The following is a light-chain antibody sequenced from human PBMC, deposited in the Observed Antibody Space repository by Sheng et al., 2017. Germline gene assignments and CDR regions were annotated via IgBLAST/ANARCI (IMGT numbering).Light chain of an antibody. Sequence: DTVMTQSPATLSVSPGERATLSCRASRSVGGDLAWYQLTPGQAPRLLIYDASTRATNIPARFSGSGSGTEFTLTISSLQSEDFAIYYCQQYKNWPSTLTFGLRDQGGNQT. V-gene: IGKV3-15*01. J-gene: IGKJ1*01. CDR1: RSVGGD. CDR2: DAS. CDR3: QQYKNWPSTLT.